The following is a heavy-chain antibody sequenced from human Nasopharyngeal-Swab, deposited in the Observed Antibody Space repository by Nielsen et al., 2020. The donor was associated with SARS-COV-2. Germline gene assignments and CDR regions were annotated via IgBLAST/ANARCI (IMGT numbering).Heavy chain of an antibody. CDR2: IKQDGSEK. D-gene: IGHD3-22*01. V-gene: IGHV3-7*01. Sequence: WIRQPPGKGLEWVANIKQDGSEKYYVDSVKGRFTISRDNAKSSLYLQMNSLRAEDTAVYYCARAGDSSGYYFYYYYGMDVWGQGTTVTVSS. J-gene: IGHJ6*02. CDR3: ARAGDSSGYYFYYYYGMDV.